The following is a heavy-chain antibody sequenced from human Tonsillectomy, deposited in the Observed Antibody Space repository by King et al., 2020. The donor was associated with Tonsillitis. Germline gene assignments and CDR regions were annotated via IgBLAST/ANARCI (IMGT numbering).Heavy chain of an antibody. CDR3: ARGAPLLLCFGEPYVWGGYIDC. CDR2: INPNSGGT. D-gene: IGHD3-10*01. CDR1: GYTFTGYY. Sequence: QLVQSGAEVKKPGASVKVSCKASGYTFTGYYMHWVRQAPGQGLEWMGWINPNSGGTNYAQKFQGWVTMTRDTSISTAYMELSRLRSDDTAVYYCARGAPLLLCFGEPYVWGGYIDCWGEGALVTVSS. J-gene: IGHJ4*02. V-gene: IGHV1-2*04.